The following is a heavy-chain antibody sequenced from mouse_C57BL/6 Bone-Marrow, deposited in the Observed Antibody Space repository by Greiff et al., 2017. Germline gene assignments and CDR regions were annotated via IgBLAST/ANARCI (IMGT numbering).Heavy chain of an antibody. V-gene: IGHV1-15*01. J-gene: IGHJ1*03. CDR3: TRSGLDRYFDV. Sequence: VQLQQSGAELVRPGASVTLSCKASGYTFTDYEMHWVKQTPVHGLEWIGAIDPETGGTAYNQKFKGKAILTADKSSSTAYMELRSLTSEDSAVYYCTRSGLDRYFDVWGTGTTVTVSS. CDR1: GYTFTDYE. CDR2: IDPETGGT. D-gene: IGHD3-1*01.